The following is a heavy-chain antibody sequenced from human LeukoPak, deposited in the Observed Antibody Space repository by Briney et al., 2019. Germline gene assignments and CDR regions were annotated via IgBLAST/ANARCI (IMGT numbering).Heavy chain of an antibody. J-gene: IGHJ4*02. CDR2: IRYDGSKK. Sequence: PGGSLRLSCATSGFTFSTYGMHWVRQAPCKGLDGVAFIRYDGSKKYYADSVKGRFTISRDNSKNTMYLQMNSLRAEETAVYYCAKDNYDMADWGQGTLVTVSS. CDR1: GFTFSTYG. D-gene: IGHD3-22*01. V-gene: IGHV3-30*02. CDR3: AKDNYDMAD.